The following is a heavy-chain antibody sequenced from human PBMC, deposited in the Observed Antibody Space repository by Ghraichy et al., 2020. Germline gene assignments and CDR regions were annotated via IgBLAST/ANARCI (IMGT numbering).Heavy chain of an antibody. V-gene: IGHV4-39*01. CDR2: MSQSGTN. J-gene: IGHJ4*02. CDR3: VGQTWIYIPFDF. CDR1: GGSIDNDKFY. Sequence: SETLSLTCSVSGGSIDNDKFYWGWIRQPPGKGLEWIGSMSQSGTNYYDSSLKSRATIYVDPPKNEFSLKLNSVTAADTAVYYCVGQTWIYIPFDFWGQGTVVTVSS. D-gene: IGHD5-12*01.